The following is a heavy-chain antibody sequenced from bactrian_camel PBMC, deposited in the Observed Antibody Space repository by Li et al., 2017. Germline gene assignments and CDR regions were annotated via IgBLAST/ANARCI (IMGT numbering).Heavy chain of an antibody. J-gene: IGHJ4*01. D-gene: IGHD3*01. V-gene: IGHV3S54*01. CDR1: SSYSRAC. CDR3: AARLWTTSCLPQTPPRYLH. CDR2: IYTLDDST. Sequence: HVQLVESGGGSVETGGSLNLTCSAHSSYSRACMGWFRQAPGKQREGVATIYTLDDSTYYSGSAKGWFTISRDTAKNTLYLQMNGLSPEDTAMYYCAARLWTTSCLPQTPPRYLHWGQGTQVTVS.